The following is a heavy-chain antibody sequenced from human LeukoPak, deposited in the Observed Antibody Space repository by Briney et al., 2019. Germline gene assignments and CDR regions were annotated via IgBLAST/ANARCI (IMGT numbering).Heavy chain of an antibody. V-gene: IGHV4-59*01. CDR1: GGSISSYY. J-gene: IGHJ4*02. CDR3: ARNPCILRSYYFDY. Sequence: SETLSLTCTVSGGSISSYYWSCIRHPPRNGLEWVGYIYYGGRTNYNPSLKSRVSISVDTSKNQFSLKLSSVTAADTAVYYCARNPCILRSYYFDYWGQGTLVTVAS. CDR2: IYYGGRT. D-gene: IGHD2-21*01.